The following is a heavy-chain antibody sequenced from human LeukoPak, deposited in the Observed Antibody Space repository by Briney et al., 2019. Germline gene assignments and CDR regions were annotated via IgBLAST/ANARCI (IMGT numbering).Heavy chain of an antibody. CDR2: LFDGGTT. CDR3: ARRMATVTDAFDI. Sequence: SETLSLTCNVSGDSLTSYFWSWIRLTPGNGLEWIGYLFDGGTTNYSPSLKSRVTISLDTSKKQIYLRLASVTAADTALYYCARRMATVTDAFDIWGRGTMVSVSS. J-gene: IGHJ3*02. V-gene: IGHV4-59*08. D-gene: IGHD5-24*01. CDR1: GDSLTSYF.